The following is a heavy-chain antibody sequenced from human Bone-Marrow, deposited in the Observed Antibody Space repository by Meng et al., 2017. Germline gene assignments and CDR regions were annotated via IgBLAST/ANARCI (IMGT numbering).Heavy chain of an antibody. D-gene: IGHD5-12*01. J-gene: IGHJ4*02. CDR1: GFSFSSYA. CDR2: ISISGDRT. V-gene: IGHV3-23*01. CDR3: AKDRAPDSGYDLDY. Sequence: GGGLLPPGGSLVLSCATSGFSFSSYAMSWVRQAPGKGLVWVSFISISGDRTYYADSVKGRFTISRDNSKNTLYLQMNSLRAEDTAVYYCAKDRAPDSGYDLDYWGQGTLVTVSS.